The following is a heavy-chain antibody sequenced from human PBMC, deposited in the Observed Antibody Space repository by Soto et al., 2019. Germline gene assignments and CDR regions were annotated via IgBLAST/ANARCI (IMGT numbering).Heavy chain of an antibody. CDR3: ARDKANVGGYNQFDP. CDR1: GASIRGSKW. D-gene: IGHD3-16*01. Sequence: SETLSLTCAVSGASIRGSKWWSWVRQPPGKGLEWIGDIYHSGTTNYNPSLKSRVTMSVDKSKNQFSLNLTSVTAADTAVYYCARDKANVGGYNQFDPWGPGTLVTVSS. J-gene: IGHJ5*02. CDR2: IYHSGTT. V-gene: IGHV4-4*02.